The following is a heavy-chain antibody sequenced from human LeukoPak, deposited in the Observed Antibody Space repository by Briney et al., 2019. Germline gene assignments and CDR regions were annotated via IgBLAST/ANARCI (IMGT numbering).Heavy chain of an antibody. V-gene: IGHV5-51*01. CDR3: ARRWEPTPHYYDSSGYFDY. J-gene: IGHJ4*02. D-gene: IGHD3-22*01. CDR1: GYSFTSYW. Sequence: PGESLKISCKGSGYSFTSYWIGWVRQMPGKGLEWMGIIYPGDSDTRYSPSFQRQVTISADKSISTAYLQWTSLKASDTAMYYCARRWEPTPHYYDSSGYFDYWGQGTLVTVSS. CDR2: IYPGDSDT.